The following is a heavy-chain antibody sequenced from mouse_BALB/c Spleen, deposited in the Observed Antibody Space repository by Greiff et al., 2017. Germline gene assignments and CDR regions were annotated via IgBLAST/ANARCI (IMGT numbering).Heavy chain of an antibody. CDR1: GYAFTNYS. D-gene: IGHD2-10*02. Sequence: VQLQQSGAELVRPGTSVKVSCKASGYAFTNYSIEWVKQRPGQGLEWIGVINPGSGGTNYNEKFKGKATLTADKSSSTAYMQLSSLTSDDSAVYFCARSWYGNLYYSLDYWGQGTSVTVSS. J-gene: IGHJ4*01. CDR2: INPGSGGT. V-gene: IGHV1-54*01. CDR3: ARSWYGNLYYSLDY.